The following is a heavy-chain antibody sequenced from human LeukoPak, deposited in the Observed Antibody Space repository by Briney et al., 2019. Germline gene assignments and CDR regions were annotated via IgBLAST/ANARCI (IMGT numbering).Heavy chain of an antibody. D-gene: IGHD3-10*02. CDR3: ARGVFGESLES. CDR1: GHTFTGYF. J-gene: IGHJ4*02. CDR2: MNPNVGGA. Sequence: ASVKVSYKASGHTFTGYFVYWVRQAPGQGLEWMGWMNPNVGGANFPQKFQGRVTVTSDPAISAAYMELRRLRSDDTAVYYCARGVFGESLESWGQGTLVTVSS. V-gene: IGHV1-2*02.